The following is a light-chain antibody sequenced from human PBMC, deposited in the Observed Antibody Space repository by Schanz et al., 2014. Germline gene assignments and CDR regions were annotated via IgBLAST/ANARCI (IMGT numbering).Light chain of an antibody. J-gene: IGLJ2*01. Sequence: QSVLTQPPSASGSPGQSVTISCTGTSSDVGGYNFVSWYQRHPGNAPKLLIYDVSNRPSGVSNRFSGSKSGNTASLTISGLQAEDEADYHCSSHTAITTAVVFGGGTKLTVL. CDR2: DVS. V-gene: IGLV2-14*03. CDR3: SSHTAITTAVV. CDR1: SSDVGGYNF.